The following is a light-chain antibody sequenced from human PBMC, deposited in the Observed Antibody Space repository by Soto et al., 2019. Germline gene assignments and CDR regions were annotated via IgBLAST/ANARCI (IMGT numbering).Light chain of an antibody. Sequence: DVQLTQSPSFLSASVGDGVTVTCRASQGINTYLAWYQQKPGKAPKLLIYDASTLQSGVPSRFSGSGSGTEFTLTSNSLQPEDFATYYCQQLRDYPITFGQGTRLEIK. V-gene: IGKV1-9*01. CDR3: QQLRDYPIT. CDR2: DAS. J-gene: IGKJ5*01. CDR1: QGINTY.